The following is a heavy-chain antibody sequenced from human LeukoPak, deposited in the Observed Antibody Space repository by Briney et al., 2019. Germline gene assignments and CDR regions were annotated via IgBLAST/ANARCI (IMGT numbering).Heavy chain of an antibody. CDR3: ARESRNSVIYAFDI. Sequence: SQTLSLTCAFSVDTVSSNSPASNWIRQSPSRGLEWLGRTYSRSKWYNDSVVSEKSRITINPDTSKNQSSLQLNSVRPEDTAVYYCARESRNSVIYAFDIWGQGTRVTVSS. D-gene: IGHD2/OR15-2a*01. J-gene: IGHJ3*02. CDR1: VDTVSSNSPA. V-gene: IGHV6-1*01. CDR2: TYSRSKWYN.